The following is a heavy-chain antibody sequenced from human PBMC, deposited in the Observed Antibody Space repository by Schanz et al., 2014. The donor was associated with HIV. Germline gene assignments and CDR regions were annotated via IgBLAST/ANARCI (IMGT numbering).Heavy chain of an antibody. V-gene: IGHV1-69*01. J-gene: IGHJ3*02. CDR2: IIPIFATP. CDR3: ARGIKDSSSSEAFHI. CDR1: GGIFSYHA. D-gene: IGHD6-6*01. Sequence: QVQLVQSGAEVKKPGSSVKVSCKASGGIFSYHAINWVRQAPGQGLEWMGGIIPIFATPNYAQKFQGRVTITADESTSTAYMELSSLRSDDTAMYYCARGIKDSSSSEAFHIWGQGTMVTVSS.